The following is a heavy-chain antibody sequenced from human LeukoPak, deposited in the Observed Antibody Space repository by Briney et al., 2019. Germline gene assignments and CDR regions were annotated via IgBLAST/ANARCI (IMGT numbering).Heavy chain of an antibody. CDR1: GYTFTGYY. J-gene: IGHJ4*02. V-gene: IGHV1-2*02. CDR2: INPNSGGT. D-gene: IGHD2-15*01. Sequence: ASVKVSCKASGYTFTGYYMHWVRQAPGQGLEWMGWINPNSGGTNYAQKFQGRVTMTGDTSISTAYMELSRLRSDDTAVYYCARGGKIAVKGQLLLLFWGQGTLVTVSS. CDR3: ARGGKIAVKGQLLLLF.